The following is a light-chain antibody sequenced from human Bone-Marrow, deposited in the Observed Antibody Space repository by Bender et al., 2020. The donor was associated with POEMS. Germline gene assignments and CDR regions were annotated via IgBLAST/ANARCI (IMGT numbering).Light chain of an antibody. CDR2: DDS. V-gene: IGLV3-21*02. Sequence: SYELTQPPSVSVSPGQTARITCSGDALARQYTYWYQQRPGQAPVLVVYDDSDRPSGIPERFSGSNSGNTATLTISRVEAGDEADYYCQVWLSSSDHPVFGGGTKVTVL. CDR3: QVWLSSSDHPV. CDR1: ALARQY. J-gene: IGLJ2*01.